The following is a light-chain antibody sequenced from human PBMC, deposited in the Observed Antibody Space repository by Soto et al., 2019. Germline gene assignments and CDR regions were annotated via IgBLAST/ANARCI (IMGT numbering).Light chain of an antibody. CDR3: QQYGSSLPWT. Sequence: EIVLTQSPGTLSLSPGERATLSCRASQSVSSSYLDWYQQKPGQAPRLLIYGASSRVTGIPASFSGSGSGTVFTLIISRLEPEDFAVYYCQQYGSSLPWTFGQGTKVEIK. J-gene: IGKJ1*01. CDR2: GAS. CDR1: QSVSSSY. V-gene: IGKV3-20*01.